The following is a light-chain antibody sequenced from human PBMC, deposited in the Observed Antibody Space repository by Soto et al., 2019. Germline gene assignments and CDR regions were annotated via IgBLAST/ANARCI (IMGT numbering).Light chain of an antibody. CDR3: QQSYSTLIT. J-gene: IGKJ5*01. CDR1: QSISIY. Sequence: DIQMTQSPSSLSASVGDRVTITCRASQSISIYLNWYQQKPGKAPKLLISAASSLQSGVPSRFSGSGSGTDFTLTISSLQPEDFATYYCQQSYSTLITFGQGTRLAN. V-gene: IGKV1-39*01. CDR2: AAS.